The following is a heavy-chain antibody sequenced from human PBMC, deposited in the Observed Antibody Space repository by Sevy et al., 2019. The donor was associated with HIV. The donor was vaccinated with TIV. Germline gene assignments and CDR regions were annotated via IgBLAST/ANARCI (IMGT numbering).Heavy chain of an antibody. D-gene: IGHD4-17*01. CDR1: GYMFTDYY. CDR2: INPNDGVT. J-gene: IGHJ6*02. Sequence: ASVKVSCKASGYMFTDYYIHWVRQAPGQGLEWMAWINPNDGVTNYAQRFQGEVTVTRDTSISTAYMEMSRLRSDDTAIYYCAGLTTMPTSDLYGMDVWGQGTSVTVSS. V-gene: IGHV1-2*02. CDR3: AGLTTMPTSDLYGMDV.